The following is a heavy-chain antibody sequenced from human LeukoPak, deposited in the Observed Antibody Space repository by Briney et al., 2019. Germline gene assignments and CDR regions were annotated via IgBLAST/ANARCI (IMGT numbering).Heavy chain of an antibody. CDR1: GFTFSSYE. D-gene: IGHD3-10*02. V-gene: IGHV3-48*03. J-gene: IGHJ6*04. CDR3: AELGITMIGGV. CDR2: ISSSGSTI. Sequence: GESLRLSCAASGFTFSSYEMNWVRQAPGKGPEWVSYISSSGSTIYYADSVKGRFTISRDNAKNSLYLQMNSLRAEDTAVYYCAELGITMIGGVWGKGTTVTISS.